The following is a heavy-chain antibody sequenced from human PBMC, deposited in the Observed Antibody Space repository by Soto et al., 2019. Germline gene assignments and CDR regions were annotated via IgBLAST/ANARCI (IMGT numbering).Heavy chain of an antibody. CDR3: ARGSRY. J-gene: IGHJ4*02. Sequence: QVQLQQWGAGLLKPSETLSLTCAVFGGSFSGYYWSWIRQPPGKGLEWIGEINHSGSPHYNPALKIRVTISVDTSKNQFALKLSSVTAADAAVYYCARGSRYWGQGTLVTVSS. V-gene: IGHV4-34*01. CDR1: GGSFSGYY. CDR2: INHSGSP.